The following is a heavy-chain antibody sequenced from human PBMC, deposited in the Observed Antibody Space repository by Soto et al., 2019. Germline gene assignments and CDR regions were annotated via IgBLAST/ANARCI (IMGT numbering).Heavy chain of an antibody. CDR2: VYSGGTT. D-gene: IGHD3-22*01. CDR1: GFAVSNNY. J-gene: IGHJ4*02. Sequence: GGSLRLSCVASGFAVSNNYMTWVRQAPGKGLEWVSVVYSGGTTYYADSVRGRFTVSRDDSKNTLFLQMSSLRAEDTAVYYCARAGSPFDSDSSGYWGFDHWGQGTRGTSPQ. V-gene: IGHV3-53*01. CDR3: ARAGSPFDSDSSGYWGFDH.